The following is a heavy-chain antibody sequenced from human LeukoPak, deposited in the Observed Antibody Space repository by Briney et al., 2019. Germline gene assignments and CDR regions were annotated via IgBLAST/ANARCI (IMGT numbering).Heavy chain of an antibody. V-gene: IGHV6-1*01. CDR1: GDSVSSNSAA. CDR2: TYYKSKWYN. J-gene: IGHJ4*02. D-gene: IGHD1-1*01. Sequence: SQPLSLTCAISGDSVSSNSAAWNWIRQSLSRGLEWLGRTYYKSKWYNEYAVSVKSRVIINSDTSKNQFSLQLNSVTPDDTAVYYCARGFFATGFEYWGQGTLVTVSS. CDR3: ARGFFATGFEY.